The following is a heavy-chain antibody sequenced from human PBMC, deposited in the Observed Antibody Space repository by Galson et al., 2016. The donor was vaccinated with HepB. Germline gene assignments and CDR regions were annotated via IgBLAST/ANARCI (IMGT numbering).Heavy chain of an antibody. D-gene: IGHD2-2*01. Sequence: SVKVSCKASGYTFTTYGISWVRQAPGQGLEWMGWIGAYNGNTNYAQKLQGRVTMTTDTSTSTAYMELRSLRSDDTAVYYCARDPRKIRHQLLEIYYYYYAKDVRGHGTTVTASS. J-gene: IGHJ6*02. CDR3: ARDPRKIRHQLLEIYYYYYAKDV. CDR1: GYTFTTYG. CDR2: IGAYNGNT. V-gene: IGHV1-18*01.